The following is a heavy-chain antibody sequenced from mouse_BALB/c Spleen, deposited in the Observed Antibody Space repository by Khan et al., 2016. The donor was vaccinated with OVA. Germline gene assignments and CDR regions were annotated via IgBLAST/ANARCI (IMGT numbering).Heavy chain of an antibody. D-gene: IGHD2-12*01. CDR2: IYPGGGYT. Sequence: VQLQESGAELVRPGTSVKMSCKTAGYTFTNYWIGWVKQRPGHGLEWIGDIYPGGGYTNYNEKFKGKATLTEDTSSSTAYLHLSSLPTEASSIYYGAKGKSYVDFAVDFGGQGTSGTVSS. J-gene: IGHJ4*01. CDR3: AKGKSYVDFAVDF. V-gene: IGHV1-63*02. CDR1: GYTFTNYW.